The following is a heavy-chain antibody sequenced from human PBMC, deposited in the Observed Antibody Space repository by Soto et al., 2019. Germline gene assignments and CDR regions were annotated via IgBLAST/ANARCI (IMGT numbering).Heavy chain of an antibody. D-gene: IGHD6-19*01. J-gene: IGHJ3*01. CDR2: VNHNGRN. Sequence: TSETLSLTCDVYGGSFSGYFWNWIRQSPGKGLEWIGKVNHNGRNNYNPSLKSRVTISLDMSKEQISLKLTSVTAADTAVYYCARGGSSDWQVAFDFWGQGTMVTVSS. CDR3: ARGGSSDWQVAFDF. CDR1: GGSFSGYF. V-gene: IGHV4-34*01.